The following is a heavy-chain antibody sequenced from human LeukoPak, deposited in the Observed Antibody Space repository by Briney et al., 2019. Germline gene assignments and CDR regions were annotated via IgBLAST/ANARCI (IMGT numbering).Heavy chain of an antibody. CDR1: GGSISSYY. CDR2: INHSGST. D-gene: IGHD5-18*01. Sequence: SETLSLTCTVSGGSISSYYWSWIRQPPGKGLEWIGEINHSGSTNYNPSLKSRVTISVDTSKNQFSLKLSSVTAADTAVYYCARGRLREAMDYWGQGTLVTVSS. V-gene: IGHV4-34*01. CDR3: ARGRLREAMDY. J-gene: IGHJ4*02.